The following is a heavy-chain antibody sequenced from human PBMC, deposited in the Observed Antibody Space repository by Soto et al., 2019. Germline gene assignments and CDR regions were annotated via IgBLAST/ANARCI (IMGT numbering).Heavy chain of an antibody. CDR3: AKFPRGIWSELLPHFDY. CDR1: GFSFSSYA. V-gene: IGHV3-23*01. J-gene: IGHJ4*02. CDR2: ISGSGGST. Sequence: GGSLRLSCAASGFSFSSYAMRWARQAPGKGLEWVSAISGSGGSTYYADSVKGRFTISRDNSKNTLYLQMNSLRAEDTAVYYCAKFPRGIWSELLPHFDYWGQGTLVTVSS. D-gene: IGHD1-26*01.